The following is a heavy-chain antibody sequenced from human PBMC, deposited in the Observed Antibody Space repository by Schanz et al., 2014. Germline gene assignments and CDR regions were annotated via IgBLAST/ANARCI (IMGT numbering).Heavy chain of an antibody. J-gene: IGHJ6*02. CDR3: AKHLYQYNYYGMDV. D-gene: IGHD2-2*02. CDR2: ISGSGGST. Sequence: EVQLLESGGGLVQPGGSLRLSCAASGFTFRNYGMSWVRQAPGQGLEWVSAISGSGGSTYYADSVKGRFTISRDNSKNTLSLQLNSLRADDTAVYYCAKHLYQYNYYGMDVWGQGTTVTVSS. V-gene: IGHV3-23*01. CDR1: GFTFRNYG.